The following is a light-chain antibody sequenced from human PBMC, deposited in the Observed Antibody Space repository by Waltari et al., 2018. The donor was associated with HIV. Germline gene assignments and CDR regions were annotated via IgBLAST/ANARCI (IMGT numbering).Light chain of an antibody. CDR3: AAWDDSLSGVL. J-gene: IGLJ3*02. CDR1: SSNIGGNY. V-gene: IGLV1-47*01. CDR2: RNK. Sequence: QSVLTQPPSASGAPGQRVTMSCSGSSSNIGGNYVYWYQHLPGSAPKLLISRNKNRPSVVPDRFSGSKSGTSASLAISGLRSEDEADYYCAAWDDSLSGVLFGGGTKLTVL.